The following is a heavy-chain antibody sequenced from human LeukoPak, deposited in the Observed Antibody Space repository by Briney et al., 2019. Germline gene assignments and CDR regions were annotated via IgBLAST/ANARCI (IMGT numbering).Heavy chain of an antibody. CDR2: IHSDGSST. Sequence: PGGSLRLSCAASGFTFGNYWMHWVRQAPGKGLVWVSRIHSDGSSTSYADSVKGRFTMSRDNAKNTLFLQMNSLRAEDTAVYYCARGARSFGTMTTRLRGLQTSRAFDPWGQGTLVTVSS. V-gene: IGHV3-74*01. D-gene: IGHD3-16*01. J-gene: IGHJ5*02. CDR1: GFTFGNYW. CDR3: ARGARSFGTMTTRLRGLQTSRAFDP.